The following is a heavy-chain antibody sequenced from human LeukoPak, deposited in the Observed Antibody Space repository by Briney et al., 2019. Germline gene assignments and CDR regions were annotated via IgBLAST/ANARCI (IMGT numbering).Heavy chain of an antibody. J-gene: IGHJ4*02. D-gene: IGHD6-13*01. CDR2: INHSGST. CDR3: ARGRWSSSFYDY. V-gene: IGHV4-34*01. Sequence: NPSETLSLTCAVYGGSFSGYYWSWIRQPPGKGLEWIGEINHSGSTNYNPSLKSGVTISVDTSKNQFSLKLTSVTAADTAVYYCARGRWSSSFYDYWGQGTLVTVSS. CDR1: GGSFSGYY.